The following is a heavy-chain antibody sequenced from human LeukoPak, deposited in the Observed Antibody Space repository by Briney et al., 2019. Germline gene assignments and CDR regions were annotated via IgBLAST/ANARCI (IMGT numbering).Heavy chain of an antibody. CDR2: IDSGGST. J-gene: IGHJ4*02. CDR3: ARDLLGYSYDAYYFDF. Sequence: GGSLRLSCAASGFTVSNNYMSWVRQAPGKGLEWVSIIDSGGSTYFADSVKGRFTISRDNSKNTLYLQMNSLRAEDTAVYYCARDLLGYSYDAYYFDFWGQGTLVTVSS. D-gene: IGHD5-18*01. CDR1: GFTVSNNY. V-gene: IGHV3-53*01.